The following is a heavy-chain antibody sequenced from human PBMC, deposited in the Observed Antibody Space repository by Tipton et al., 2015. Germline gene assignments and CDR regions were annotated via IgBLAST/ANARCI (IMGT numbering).Heavy chain of an antibody. J-gene: IGHJ4*02. CDR3: ARARGRHGGLFDS. CDR1: GFTFSSYW. V-gene: IGHV3-9*01. CDR2: ISWNSGSL. Sequence: SLRLSCAASGFTFSSYWMGWVRQAPGKGLEWVSGISWNSGSLGYADSVKGRFTVSRDNAKNSLYLQMNSLRAEDTAVYYCARARGRHGGLFDSWGQGILVTVSS. D-gene: IGHD4-23*01.